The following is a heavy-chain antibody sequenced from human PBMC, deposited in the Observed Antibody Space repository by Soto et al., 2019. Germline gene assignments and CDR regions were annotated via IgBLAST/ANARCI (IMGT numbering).Heavy chain of an antibody. CDR1: GGSFSGYY. D-gene: IGHD3-3*01. CDR3: ASGRGLGSLEWLLGYNWFDP. V-gene: IGHV4-34*01. Sequence: SETLSLTCAVYGGSFSGYYWSWIRQPPGKGLEWIGEINHSGSTNYNPSLKSRVTMSVDTSKNQFSLKLSSVTAADTAVYYCASGRGLGSLEWLLGYNWFDPWGQGTLVTVSS. J-gene: IGHJ5*02. CDR2: INHSGST.